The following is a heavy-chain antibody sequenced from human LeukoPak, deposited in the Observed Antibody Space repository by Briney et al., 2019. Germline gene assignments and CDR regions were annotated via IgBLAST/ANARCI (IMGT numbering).Heavy chain of an antibody. CDR3: ARGPMTTVGYYYYYYMDV. CDR1: GYTFTSYG. V-gene: IGHV1-18*01. D-gene: IGHD4-23*01. Sequence: GASVKVSCKASGYTFTSYGISWVRQAPGQGLEWMGWISAYNGNTNYAQKLQGRVTMTTDTSTSTAYMELSSLRSEDTAVYYCARGPMTTVGYYYYYYMDVWGKGTTVTVSS. J-gene: IGHJ6*03. CDR2: ISAYNGNT.